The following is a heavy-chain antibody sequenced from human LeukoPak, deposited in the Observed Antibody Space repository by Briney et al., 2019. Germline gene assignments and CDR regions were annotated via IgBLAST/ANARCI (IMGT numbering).Heavy chain of an antibody. J-gene: IGHJ5*02. CDR2: INPDSGST. D-gene: IGHD2-15*01. CDR3: AREGCGGGSCNATIGWFDP. CDR1: GYTFTGYY. Sequence: ASVKVSCKASGYTFTGYYIHWVRQAPGQGLEWMGWINPDSGSTRYAQKFQGRVTMTRDTSISTAYMGLSRLRSDDTAVYYCAREGCGGGSCNATIGWFDPWGQGTLVTVSS. V-gene: IGHV1-2*02.